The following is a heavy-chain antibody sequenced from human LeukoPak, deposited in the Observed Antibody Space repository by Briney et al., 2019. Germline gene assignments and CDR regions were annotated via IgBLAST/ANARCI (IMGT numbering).Heavy chain of an antibody. CDR3: ARDLGGDAYEI. CDR2: IGSDYKT. V-gene: IGHV3-69-1*01. Sequence: GGSLRLSCAASGFTFSGFAMTWVRQAPGKGLEWVSSIGSDYKTHYSESVKGRFTISRDNAENSLYLQMNSLRADDTAVYYCARDLGGDAYEIWGQGTMVIVSS. J-gene: IGHJ3*02. CDR1: GFTFSGFA. D-gene: IGHD1-26*01.